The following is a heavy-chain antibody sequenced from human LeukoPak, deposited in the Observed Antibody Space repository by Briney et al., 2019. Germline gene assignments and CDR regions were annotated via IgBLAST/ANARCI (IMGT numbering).Heavy chain of an antibody. CDR1: GFTFTGPS. V-gene: IGHV3-30*04. CDR3: AKGVARFGYGALLDY. D-gene: IGHD4/OR15-4a*01. CDR2: VGNDEKTI. J-gene: IGHJ4*02. Sequence: PGGSLRLSCVASGFTFTGPSMHWVRQAPGKGLEWVAVVGNDEKTIFYADSVKGRFTISRDNSKNTLYLQMNGLRDEDTAVYYCAKGVARFGYGALLDYWGQGTLVTVSS.